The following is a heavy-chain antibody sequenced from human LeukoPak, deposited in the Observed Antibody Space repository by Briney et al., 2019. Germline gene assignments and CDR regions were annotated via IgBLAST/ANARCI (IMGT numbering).Heavy chain of an antibody. J-gene: IGHJ6*04. CDR1: GGSISSSNW. CDR3: ARSYIVVVPAAPRHYYGMDV. V-gene: IGHV4-4*02. D-gene: IGHD2-2*01. Sequence: PSGTLSLTCAVSGGSISSSNWWSWVRQPPGKGLEWIGEIYHSGSTNYNPSLKSRVTISVDKSKNQFSLKLSSVTAADTAVYYCARSYIVVVPAAPRHYYGMDVWGKGTRSPSPQ. CDR2: IYHSGST.